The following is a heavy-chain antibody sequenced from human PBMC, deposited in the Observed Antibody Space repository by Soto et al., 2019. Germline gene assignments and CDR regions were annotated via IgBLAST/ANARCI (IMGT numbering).Heavy chain of an antibody. D-gene: IGHD4-17*01. CDR1: GGSISIGGYY. CDR3: AREATVTAFDY. J-gene: IGHJ4*02. CDR2: IYYSGST. V-gene: IGHV4-31*03. Sequence: SETLSLTCTVSGGSISIGGYYWSWIRQHPGKGLEWIGYIYYSGSTYYNPSLKSRVTISVDTSKNQFSLKLSSVTAADTAVYYCAREATVTAFDYWGQGTLVTVSS.